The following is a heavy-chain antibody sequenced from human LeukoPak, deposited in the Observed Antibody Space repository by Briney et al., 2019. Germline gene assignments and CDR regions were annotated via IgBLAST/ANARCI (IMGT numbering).Heavy chain of an antibody. Sequence: ASVKVSCKASGYTFTSYYMHWVRQAPGQGREWMGIINPSGGSTSYAQKFQGRVKMTRDTSTSTVYMELSSLRSEDTAVYYCARGPDAYYGILTGYSYFYYYYMDVWGKGTTVTVSS. CDR3: ARGPDAYYGILTGYSYFYYYYMDV. CDR1: GYTFTSYY. J-gene: IGHJ6*03. CDR2: INPSGGST. D-gene: IGHD3-9*01. V-gene: IGHV1-46*01.